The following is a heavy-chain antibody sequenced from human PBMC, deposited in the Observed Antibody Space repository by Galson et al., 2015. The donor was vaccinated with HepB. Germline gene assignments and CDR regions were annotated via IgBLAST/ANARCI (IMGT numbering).Heavy chain of an antibody. V-gene: IGHV5-51*01. D-gene: IGHD2-2*02. Sequence: QSGAEVKKPGESLKISCKGSGYSFTSYWIGWVRQMPGKGLEWMGIIYPGDSDTRYSPSFQGQVTISADKSISTAYLQWSSLKASDTAMYYCARLCSSTSCYTRGPDYWGQGTLVTVSS. CDR1: GYSFTSYW. J-gene: IGHJ4*02. CDR3: ARLCSSTSCYTRGPDY. CDR2: IYPGDSDT.